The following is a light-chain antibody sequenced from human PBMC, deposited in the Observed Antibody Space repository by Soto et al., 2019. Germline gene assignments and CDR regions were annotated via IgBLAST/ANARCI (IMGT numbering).Light chain of an antibody. CDR2: AAS. V-gene: IGKV1-39*01. Sequence: DIQMTQSPSSLSASFGDIVTITCRASQNIDNDLNWYQQKSGKAPQVLIYAASRLQSGVPSRFSGSGSGTNFTLTIGSLQLEDFATYYCQHTYSSRRATFGGGTKVGIK. CDR1: QNIDND. J-gene: IGKJ4*01. CDR3: QHTYSSRRAT.